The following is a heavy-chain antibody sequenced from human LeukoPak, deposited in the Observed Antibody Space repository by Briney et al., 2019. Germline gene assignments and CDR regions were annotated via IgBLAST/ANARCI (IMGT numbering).Heavy chain of an antibody. J-gene: IGHJ4*02. V-gene: IGHV3-53*05. CDR1: GFTVSSNY. D-gene: IGHD5-12*01. CDR3: ARVSIMYSGYDGTDY. Sequence: GGSLRLSCAASGFTVSSNYMSWVRQAPGKGLEWVSVIYSGGSTYYADSVKGRFTISRDNSKNTLYLQMNSLRAEDTAVYYCARVSIMYSGYDGTDYWGQGTLVTVSS. CDR2: IYSGGST.